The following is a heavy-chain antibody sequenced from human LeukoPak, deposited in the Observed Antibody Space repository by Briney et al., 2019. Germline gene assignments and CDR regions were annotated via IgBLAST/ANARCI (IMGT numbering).Heavy chain of an antibody. D-gene: IGHD3-22*01. J-gene: IGHJ4*02. V-gene: IGHV1-2*02. CDR2: INPDGGGQ. CDR3: PRGAASYYDSRDYSDY. CDR1: LYASSGYY. Sequence: ASVKASCKVSLYASSGYYMQWVRQATGQGLEWMGWINPDGGGQSYAQKFQGRVTMTRDTCHSTGYMELTRLRSDDTGVYYCPRGAASYYDSRDYSDYWGQGTLVTVSS.